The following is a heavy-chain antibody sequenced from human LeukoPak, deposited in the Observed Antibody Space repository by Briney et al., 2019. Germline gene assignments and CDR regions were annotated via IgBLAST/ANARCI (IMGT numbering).Heavy chain of an antibody. V-gene: IGHV4-61*10. J-gene: IGHJ4*02. CDR3: ARRATMVRGVII. Sequence: SETLSLTCTVSGGSISSGSYYWSWIRQPAGKGLEWIGYIYYSGSTNYNPSLKSRVTISVDTSKNQFSLKLSSVTAADTAVYYCARRATMVRGVIIWGQGTLVTVSS. D-gene: IGHD3-10*01. CDR2: IYYSGST. CDR1: GGSISSGSYY.